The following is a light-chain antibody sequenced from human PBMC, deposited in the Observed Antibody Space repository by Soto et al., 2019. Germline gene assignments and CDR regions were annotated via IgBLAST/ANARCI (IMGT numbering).Light chain of an antibody. V-gene: IGKV1-39*01. CDR3: QQSYNMPA. J-gene: IGKJ4*02. Sequence: DVRMTQSPSSVSASVGDRVTITCRASQSISSYLNWYQQKPGKAPNLLIYAASTLQSGVPSRFSGSGSGTDFTLTIRRQEPEDFATYYCQQSYNMPAFGGGTKVDIK. CDR2: AAS. CDR1: QSISSY.